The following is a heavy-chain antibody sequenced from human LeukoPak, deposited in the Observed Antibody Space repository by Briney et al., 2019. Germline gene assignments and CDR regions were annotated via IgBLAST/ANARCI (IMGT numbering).Heavy chain of an antibody. CDR3: ARDYGFTVTGYYYYYMDV. Sequence: GGSLRLSCAASEFTFSSNWMSWVRQARGKGLEWVANIKQDGSEKYYVDSVKGRFTVSRDNAKNSLYLQMNSLRAEDTAVYYCARDYGFTVTGYYYYYMDVWGKGTTVTVSS. CDR1: EFTFSSNW. D-gene: IGHD4-17*01. CDR2: IKQDGSEK. V-gene: IGHV3-7*01. J-gene: IGHJ6*03.